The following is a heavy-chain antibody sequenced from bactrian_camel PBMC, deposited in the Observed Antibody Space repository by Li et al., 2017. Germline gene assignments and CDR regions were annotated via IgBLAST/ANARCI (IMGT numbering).Heavy chain of an antibody. V-gene: IGHV3S53*01. J-gene: IGHJ4*01. D-gene: IGHD1*01. Sequence: VQLVESGGASVQAGGSLRLSCSVSGVSYSHNCLGWYRQVPGKKREGVAAVDSVGTPAYGDSVKGRFTISHDNAKNSVDLQMNSLKPDDTAVYYCAATGQMLSVAGCRTQGTQVTVS. CDR2: VDSVGTP. CDR1: GVSYSHNC.